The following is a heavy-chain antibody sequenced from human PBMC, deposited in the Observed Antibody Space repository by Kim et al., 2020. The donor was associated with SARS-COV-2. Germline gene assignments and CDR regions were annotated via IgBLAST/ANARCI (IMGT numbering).Heavy chain of an antibody. CDR3: ATERPPVGGATDY. CDR1: GYTFINYP. J-gene: IGHJ4*02. Sequence: ASVKVSCKASGYTFINYPINWVRQAPGQGLEWMGWINTNTGNPTHAQGFTGRFVFSLDTSVTTAYLQISSLKADDTAVYYCATERPPVGGATDYWGQGTLVTVSS. CDR2: INTNTGNP. V-gene: IGHV7-4-1*02. D-gene: IGHD1-26*01.